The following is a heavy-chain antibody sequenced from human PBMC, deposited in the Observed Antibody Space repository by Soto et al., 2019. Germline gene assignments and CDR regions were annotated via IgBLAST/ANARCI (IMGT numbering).Heavy chain of an antibody. CDR2: ISGSGGST. Sequence: PGGSLRLSCAASGFTFSSYAMSWVRQAPGKGLEWVSAISGSGGSTYYADPVKGRFTISRDNSKNTLYLQMNSLRAEDTAVYYCAKDYLWFGELAPGGSTTYGMDVWGQGTTVTVSS. V-gene: IGHV3-23*01. CDR3: AKDYLWFGELAPGGSTTYGMDV. CDR1: GFTFSSYA. D-gene: IGHD3-10*01. J-gene: IGHJ6*02.